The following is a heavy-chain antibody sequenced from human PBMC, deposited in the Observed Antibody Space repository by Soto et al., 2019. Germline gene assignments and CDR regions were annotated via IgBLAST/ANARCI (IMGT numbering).Heavy chain of an antibody. D-gene: IGHD3-3*01. J-gene: IGHJ5*02. Sequence: QVTLTESGPVLVKPTETLTLTCSVSGFSRSNVRMGVSWFRQAPGKTLEWLAPIFSKDERSYKASLKNRVTISKDTLEGQAVRTVTSEVPGDTGTHFCTRRLRPDSYDFGGGYAGVPDNWFDRWGKGLLVTVSS. CDR2: IFSKDER. CDR1: GFSRSNVRMG. CDR3: TRRLRPDSYDFGGGYAGVPDNWFDR. V-gene: IGHV2-26*01.